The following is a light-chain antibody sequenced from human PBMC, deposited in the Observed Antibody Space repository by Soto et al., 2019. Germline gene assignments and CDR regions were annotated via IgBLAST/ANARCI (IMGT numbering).Light chain of an antibody. J-gene: IGKJ4*01. Sequence: DIQMTQSPSSVSASVGDRVTITCRARQGISGRLAWYQQKPGKAPNLLIYSASSLQSGVPSRFSGSGSETDFTLTSGSLQHEDFATYYCQQSNSFPLTVGGGTKVEIK. V-gene: IGKV1-12*01. CDR1: QGISGR. CDR2: SAS. CDR3: QQSNSFPLT.